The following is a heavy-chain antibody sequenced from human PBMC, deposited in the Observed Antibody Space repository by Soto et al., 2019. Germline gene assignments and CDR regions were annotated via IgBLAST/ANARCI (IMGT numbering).Heavy chain of an antibody. CDR3: ARSIVVVTALDY. Sequence: SVKVSCKASGGTFSSYAISWVRQAPGQGLEWMGGIIPIFGTANYAQKFQGRVTITRDTSASTAYMELSSLRSEDTAVYYCARSIVVVTALDYWGQGTLVTVSS. CDR2: IIPIFGTA. J-gene: IGHJ4*02. CDR1: GGTFSSYA. V-gene: IGHV1-69*05. D-gene: IGHD2-21*02.